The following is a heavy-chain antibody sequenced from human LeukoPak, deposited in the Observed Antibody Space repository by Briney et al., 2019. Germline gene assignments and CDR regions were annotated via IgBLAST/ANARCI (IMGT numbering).Heavy chain of an antibody. CDR2: INPNSGGT. CDR3: AKVPNYGSIN. J-gene: IGHJ4*02. Sequence: ASVKVSCKASGYTFSGYYMHWVRQAPGQGLEWMGRINPNSGGTDYVQKFQGRVTMTRDTSISTAYMELNRLRSDDTAMYYCAKVPNYGSINWGQGTLVTVSS. CDR1: GYTFSGYY. D-gene: IGHD4-17*01. V-gene: IGHV1-2*06.